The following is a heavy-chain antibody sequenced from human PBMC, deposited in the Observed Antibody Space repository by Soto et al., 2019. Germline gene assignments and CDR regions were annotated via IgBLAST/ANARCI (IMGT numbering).Heavy chain of an antibody. CDR2: INPNSGGT. CDR1: GYTFTGYY. CDR3: ARDHVTMVRGAPAADY. Sequence: ASVKVSCKASGYTFTGYYMHWVRQAPGQGLEWMGWINPNSGGTNYAQKFQGWVTMTRDTSISTAYMELSRLRSDNTAVYYCARDHVTMVRGAPAADYWGQGTLVTVSS. V-gene: IGHV1-2*04. D-gene: IGHD3-10*01. J-gene: IGHJ4*02.